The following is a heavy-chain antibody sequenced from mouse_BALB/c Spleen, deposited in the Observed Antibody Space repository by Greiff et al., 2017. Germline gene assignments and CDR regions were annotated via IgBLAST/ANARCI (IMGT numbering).Heavy chain of an antibody. J-gene: IGHJ2*01. CDR2: ISSGGSYT. CDR3: TRDHGYDDYFDY. D-gene: IGHD2-2*01. CDR1: GFTFSSYT. Sequence: EVQGVESGGGLVKPGGSLKLSCAASGFTFSSYTMSWVRQTPEKRLEWVATISSGGSYTYYPASVKGRFTISRDNAKNTLYLQMSSLKSEDTAMYYCTRDHGYDDYFDYWGQGTTLTVSS. V-gene: IGHV5-6-4*01.